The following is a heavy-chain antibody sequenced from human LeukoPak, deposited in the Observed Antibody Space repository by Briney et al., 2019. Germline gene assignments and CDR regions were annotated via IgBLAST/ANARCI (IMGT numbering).Heavy chain of an antibody. V-gene: IGHV1-69*13. Sequence: ASVKVSCKASGGTFSSYAISWVRQAPGQGLEWMGGIIPIFGTANYAQKFQGRVTITADESTSTAYMELSSLRSEGTAVYYCARDSYDFWSGYRGTQLVRNWFDPWGQGTLVTVSS. CDR2: IIPIFGTA. J-gene: IGHJ5*02. D-gene: IGHD3-3*01. CDR1: GGTFSSYA. CDR3: ARDSYDFWSGYRGTQLVRNWFDP.